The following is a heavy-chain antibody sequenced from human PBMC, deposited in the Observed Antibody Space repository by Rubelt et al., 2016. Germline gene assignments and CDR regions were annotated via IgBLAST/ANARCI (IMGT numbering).Heavy chain of an antibody. J-gene: IGHJ4*02. CDR1: GFTFSGYS. CDR3: TRGVGRSSGRAEVDY. V-gene: IGHV3-30*04. D-gene: IGHD6-19*01. CDR2: VSFETTSK. Sequence: VESGGGVVQPGTSLRLSCAASGFTFSGYSMYWVRQAPGKGLEWVTVVSFETTSKYYTDSVKGRFTISRDNSKNTLFLQMTSLKGEDTALYYCTRGVGRSSGRAEVDYWGQGTLVTVSS.